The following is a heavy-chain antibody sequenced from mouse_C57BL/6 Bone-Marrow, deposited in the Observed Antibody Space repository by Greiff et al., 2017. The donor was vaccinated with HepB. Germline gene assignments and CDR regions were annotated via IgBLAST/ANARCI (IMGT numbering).Heavy chain of an antibody. CDR1: GYTFTSYW. V-gene: IGHV1-64*01. CDR2: IHPNSGST. J-gene: IGHJ2*01. CDR3: ARFGGLPYYFDY. Sequence: QVQLQQPGAELVKPGASVKLSCKASGYTFTSYWMHWVKQRPGQGLEWIGMIHPNSGSTNYNEKFKSKATLTVDKSSSTAYMQLSSLTSEDSAVYYCARFGGLPYYFDYWGQGTTLTVSS. D-gene: IGHD2-2*01.